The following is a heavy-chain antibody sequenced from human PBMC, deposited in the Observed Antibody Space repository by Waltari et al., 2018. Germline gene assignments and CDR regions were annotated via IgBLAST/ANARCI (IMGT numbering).Heavy chain of an antibody. CDR1: GFTFADYD. D-gene: IGHD1-26*01. V-gene: IGHV3-49*04. CDR3: TRKVDIFDY. Sequence: EVQVVESGGGLEQPGRSLRLSCTTSGFTFADYDMTWVRQGPGKGLEWVGFIRSKAYGGTTEYAASVKGRFTISRDDSKSIAYLQMNSLKAEDTAVYYCTRKVDIFDYWGQGTLVTVSS. J-gene: IGHJ4*02. CDR2: IRSKAYGGTT.